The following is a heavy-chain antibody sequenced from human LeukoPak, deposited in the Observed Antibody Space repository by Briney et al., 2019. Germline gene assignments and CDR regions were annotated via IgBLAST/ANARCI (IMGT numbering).Heavy chain of an antibody. Sequence: GASVKVSCKASGYTSTSYYIHWVRQAPGQGLEWMGIINPSGGRTSNAQKFQGRVTMTRDMSTSTVYMELSSLRYEDTAVYYCARGEGYNWNSRYYYYYMDVWGKGTTVTVSS. CDR2: INPSGGRT. CDR1: GYTSTSYY. V-gene: IGHV1-46*01. J-gene: IGHJ6*03. CDR3: ARGEGYNWNSRYYYYYMDV. D-gene: IGHD1-7*01.